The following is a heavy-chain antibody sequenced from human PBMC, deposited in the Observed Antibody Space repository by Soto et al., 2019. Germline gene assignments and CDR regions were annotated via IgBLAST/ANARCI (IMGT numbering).Heavy chain of an antibody. D-gene: IGHD3-16*01. CDR1: GYSFTSNW. J-gene: IGHJ4*02. Sequence: EESLKISCQGSGYSFTSNWIGWVRQMPGKGLEWMGIINPADPDIKYSPSFQGQVTISADKSIGTAYLQWSSLKASDTAMYYCARHQRDDASRKIDCWGQGTLVTVSS. CDR3: ARHQRDDASRKIDC. V-gene: IGHV5-51*01. CDR2: INPADPDI.